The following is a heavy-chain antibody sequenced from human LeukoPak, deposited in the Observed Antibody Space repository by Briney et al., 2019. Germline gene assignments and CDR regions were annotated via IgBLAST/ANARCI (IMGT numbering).Heavy chain of an antibody. CDR2: IYPGDSDT. V-gene: IGHV5-51*01. CDR1: GYSFTSYW. CDR3: ARLSDTAMVFGKDAFYN. J-gene: IGHJ3*02. Sequence: GESLKISCKGSGYSFTSYWIGWVRQMPGKGLEWMGIIYPGDSDTRYSPSFQGQVTISAAKSISTAYLQGSRLKASDAAMYYCARLSDTAMVFGKDAFYNRGQGTMVTVSS. D-gene: IGHD5-18*01.